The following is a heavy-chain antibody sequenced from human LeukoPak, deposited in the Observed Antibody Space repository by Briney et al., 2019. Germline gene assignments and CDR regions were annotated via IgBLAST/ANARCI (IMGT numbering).Heavy chain of an antibody. CDR3: AKDHYEVVVAGAFDY. CDR1: GFTFSSFG. D-gene: IGHD2-15*01. CDR2: ILYDGSQK. J-gene: IGHJ4*02. Sequence: GGSLRLSCAASGFTFSSFGMHWVRQAPGKGLEWMAVILYDGSQKHYADPVEGRFIISRDNSKNTPYLQVNSLRAEDTAVYYCAKDHYEVVVAGAFDYWGQGTLVTVSS. V-gene: IGHV3-30*18.